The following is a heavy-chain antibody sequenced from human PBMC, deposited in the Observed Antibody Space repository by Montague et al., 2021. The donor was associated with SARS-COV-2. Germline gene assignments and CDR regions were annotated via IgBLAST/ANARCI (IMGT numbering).Heavy chain of an antibody. Sequence: SETLSLTCTVSGGSISSYYWSWIRQPPGKGLEWIGYIYYSGSTNYNPSLKSRVTISVDTSKNQFSLKLSSVTAADTAVYYCARGRYFYDILTGYYNDYYYYMGVWGKGAPGTVSS. J-gene: IGHJ6*03. CDR2: IYYSGST. CDR1: GGSISSYY. V-gene: IGHV4-59*08. D-gene: IGHD3-9*01. CDR3: ARGRYFYDILTGYYNDYYYYMGV.